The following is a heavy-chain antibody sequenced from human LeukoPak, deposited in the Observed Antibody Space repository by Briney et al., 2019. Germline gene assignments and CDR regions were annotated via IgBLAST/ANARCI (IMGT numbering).Heavy chain of an antibody. CDR1: GYSFTNYW. Sequence: GESLKISCKGSGYSFTNYWIGWVRQMPGKGLEWMGIIYPGDSDTRYSPSFQGQVTISADKSISTAYLQWSSLKASDTAMYYCARVALSYYYGSGSQNYYYYYYMDVWGKGTTVTISS. CDR2: IYPGDSDT. V-gene: IGHV5-51*01. D-gene: IGHD3-10*01. J-gene: IGHJ6*03. CDR3: ARVALSYYYGSGSQNYYYYYYMDV.